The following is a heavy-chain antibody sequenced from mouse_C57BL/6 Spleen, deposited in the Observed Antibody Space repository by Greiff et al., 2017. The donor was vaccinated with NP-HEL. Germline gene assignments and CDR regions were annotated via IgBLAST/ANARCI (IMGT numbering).Heavy chain of an antibody. CDR2: ISDGGSYT. V-gene: IGHV5-4*01. D-gene: IGHD2-2*01. CDR3: ARDGGYGYDLSYWYFDV. Sequence: EVQGVESGGGLVKPGGSLKLSCAASGFTFSSYAMSWVRQTPEKRLEWVATISDGGSYTYYPDNVKGRFTISRDNAKNNLYLQMSHLKSDDTAMYYCARDGGYGYDLSYWYFDVWGTGTTVTVSS. J-gene: IGHJ1*03. CDR1: GFTFSSYA.